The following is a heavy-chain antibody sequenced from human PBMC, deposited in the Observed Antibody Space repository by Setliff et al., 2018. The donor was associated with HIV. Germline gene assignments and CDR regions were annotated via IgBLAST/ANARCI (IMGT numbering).Heavy chain of an antibody. Sequence: ETLSLTCTVSGGSISSSSYYWGWIRQPPGKGLEWIGSIYYSGSTYYNPSLKSRVTISVDTSKNQFSLKLSSVSAADTAVYYCARQGSKRAMIVVIGAFDIWGQGTMVTVSS. CDR3: ARQGSKRAMIVVIGAFDI. CDR2: IYYSGST. D-gene: IGHD3-22*01. CDR1: GGSISSSSYY. J-gene: IGHJ3*02. V-gene: IGHV4-39*01.